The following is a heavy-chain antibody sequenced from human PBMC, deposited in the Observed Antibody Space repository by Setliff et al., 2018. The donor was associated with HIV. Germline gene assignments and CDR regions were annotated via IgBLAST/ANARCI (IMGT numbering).Heavy chain of an antibody. Sequence: ASVKVSCKASGYTFTNYAMNWLRQAPGQGLEWMGWIDTNNGNPTCAQGFTGRFVFTLDTSVSTAFLQISTLKAEDTAVYYCARLSPYGGYLLFQYWGQGTQVTVSS. CDR2: IDTNNGNP. V-gene: IGHV7-4-1*02. CDR1: GYTFTNYA. J-gene: IGHJ4*02. D-gene: IGHD4-17*01. CDR3: ARLSPYGGYLLFQY.